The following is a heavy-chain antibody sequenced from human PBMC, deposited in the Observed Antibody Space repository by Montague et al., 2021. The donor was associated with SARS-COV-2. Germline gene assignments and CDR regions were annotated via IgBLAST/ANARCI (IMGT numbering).Heavy chain of an antibody. D-gene: IGHD2-2*01. V-gene: IGHV3-74*01. CDR1: GFTFTSNW. J-gene: IGHJ3*01. CDR2: INGDGSRT. CDR3: AIVVEPRDQGGFDV. Sequence: SLRLSCAASGFTFTSNWMHWVRQAPGKGLVWVSYINGDGSRTNCADSVKGRFTTSRDNSRNTVYLQMNSLRAEDTAVYYCAIVVEPRDQGGFDVWGQGTMVTVSS.